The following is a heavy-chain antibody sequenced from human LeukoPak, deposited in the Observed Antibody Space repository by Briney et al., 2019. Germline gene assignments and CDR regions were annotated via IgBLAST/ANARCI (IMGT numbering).Heavy chain of an antibody. CDR3: ARGSTYSSGWYTGFDY. J-gene: IGHJ4*02. D-gene: IGHD6-19*01. CDR2: IKQDGSEK. V-gene: IGHV3-7*01. CDR1: GFIFSSYW. Sequence: GGSLRLSCAASGFIFSSYWMSWVRQAPGKGLEWVANIKQDGSEKYYVDSVKGRFTISRDNAKNSLYLQMNSLRAEDTAVYYCARGSTYSSGWYTGFDYWGQGTLVTVSS.